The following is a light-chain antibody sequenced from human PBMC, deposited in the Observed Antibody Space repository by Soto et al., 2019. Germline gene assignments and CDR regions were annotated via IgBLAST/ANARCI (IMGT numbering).Light chain of an antibody. J-gene: IGLJ1*01. V-gene: IGLV2-14*01. Sequence: QSALAQPASVSGSPGQSIAISCTGTSSDVGRYNYVSWFQQHPGKAPKLMIYDVSNRPSGVSVRFSGSKSGNTASLTISGLQAEDEADYYCSSYTSSNTFVFGTGIKVTVL. CDR1: SSDVGRYNY. CDR2: DVS. CDR3: SSYTSSNTFV.